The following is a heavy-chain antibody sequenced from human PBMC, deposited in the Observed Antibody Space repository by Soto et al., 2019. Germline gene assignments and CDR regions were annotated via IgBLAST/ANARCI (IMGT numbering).Heavy chain of an antibody. CDR1: GFTFSSYG. D-gene: IGHD3-16*01. V-gene: IGHV3-33*01. J-gene: IGHJ3*02. CDR3: AIVGTYYAYIWGAFDI. CDR2: IWYDGSNK. Sequence: QVQLVESGGGVVQPGRSLRLSCAASGFTFSSYGMHWVRQAPGKGLEWVAVIWYDGSNKYYADSVKGRFTISRDKSKNTLYLQMNSLRAEDTAVYYCAIVGTYYAYIWGAFDIWRQGTMVTVSS.